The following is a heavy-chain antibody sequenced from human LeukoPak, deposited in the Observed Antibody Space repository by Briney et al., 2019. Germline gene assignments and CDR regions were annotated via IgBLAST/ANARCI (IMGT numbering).Heavy chain of an antibody. CDR3: ARGQYCSTTTCYSARRYFDF. Sequence: SETLSLTCAVPGGAFINYFWTSIRQPPGKGLEWIAEINDSGSTNSNSSLRSRVAISLDTSKNQFSLRLTSVTAADTAVYYCARGQYCSTTTCYSARRYFDFWGQGTLVTVSS. D-gene: IGHD2-2*01. CDR2: INDSGST. V-gene: IGHV4-34*01. J-gene: IGHJ4*02. CDR1: GGAFINYF.